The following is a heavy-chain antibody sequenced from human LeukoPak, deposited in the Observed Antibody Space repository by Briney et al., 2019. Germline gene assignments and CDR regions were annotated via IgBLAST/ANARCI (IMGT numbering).Heavy chain of an antibody. D-gene: IGHD3-3*01. Sequence: PGGSLRLSCAASGFTFSSYAMSWVRQAPGKGLEWVSAISGSGGSTYYADSVKGRLTISRDNSKNTLYLQMNSLRAEDTAVYYCAKEPFLEWLPPLFDYWGQGTLVTVSS. CDR2: ISGSGGST. CDR3: AKEPFLEWLPPLFDY. CDR1: GFTFSSYA. V-gene: IGHV3-23*01. J-gene: IGHJ4*02.